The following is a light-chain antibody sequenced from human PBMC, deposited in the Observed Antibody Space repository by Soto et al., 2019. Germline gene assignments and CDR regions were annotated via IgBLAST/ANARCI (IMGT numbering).Light chain of an antibody. V-gene: IGLV2-8*01. CDR2: EVS. J-gene: IGLJ1*01. CDR1: SSDVGGYNY. Sequence: QSALTQPPSASGSPGQSVTISCTGTSSDVGGYNYVSWYQQHPGKASKLMIYEVSKRASGVPDRFSGSKSGNTASLTVSGLQAEDEAYYYCSSYVGTNSYVFGTGTKLTVL. CDR3: SSYVGTNSYV.